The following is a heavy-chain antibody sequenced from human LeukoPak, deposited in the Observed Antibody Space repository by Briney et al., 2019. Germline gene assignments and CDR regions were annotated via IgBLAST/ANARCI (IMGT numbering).Heavy chain of an antibody. V-gene: IGHV1-69*05. J-gene: IGHJ4*02. Sequence: SVTVSCKASGGTFSSYAISWVRQAPGQGLEWMGGIIPIFGTANYAQKFQGRVTITTDESTSTAYMELSSVRSEDTAVYYCARARGYSYGPADYWGQGTLVTVSS. CDR3: ARARGYSYGPADY. D-gene: IGHD5-18*01. CDR1: GGTFSSYA. CDR2: IIPIFGTA.